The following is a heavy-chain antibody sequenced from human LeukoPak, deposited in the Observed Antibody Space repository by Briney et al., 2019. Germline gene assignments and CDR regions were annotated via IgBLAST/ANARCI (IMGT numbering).Heavy chain of an antibody. J-gene: IGHJ6*02. D-gene: IGHD3-16*01. CDR2: ISWNSGSI. Sequence: GGSLRLSCAASGFTFDDYAMHWVRQAPGKGLEWVSGISWNSGSIGYADSVKGRFTISRDNAKNSLYLQMNSLRAEDTALYYCARGPLGGYYYYGMDVWGQGTTVTVSS. V-gene: IGHV3-9*01. CDR3: ARGPLGGYYYYGMDV. CDR1: GFTFDDYA.